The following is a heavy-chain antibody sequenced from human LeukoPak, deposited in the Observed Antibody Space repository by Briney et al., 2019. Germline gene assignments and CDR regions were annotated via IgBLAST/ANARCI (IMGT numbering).Heavy chain of an antibody. CDR1: GFTVSSNY. CDR3: ARDHIILRGSGSYYIDY. Sequence: GGSLRLSCAASGFTVSSNYMSWVRQAPGKGLEWVSVIYSGGSTYYADSVKGRFTISRDNSENTPYLRMNSLRAEDTAVYYCARDHIILRGSGSYYIDYWGQGTLVTVSS. J-gene: IGHJ4*02. D-gene: IGHD3-10*01. CDR2: IYSGGST. V-gene: IGHV3-66*02.